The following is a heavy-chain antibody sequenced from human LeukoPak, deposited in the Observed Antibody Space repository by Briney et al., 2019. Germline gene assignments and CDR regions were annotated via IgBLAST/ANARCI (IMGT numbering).Heavy chain of an antibody. CDR3: ARYNSLLRGVTTSDY. V-gene: IGHV1-18*01. D-gene: IGHD3-10*01. CDR1: GYTFSNYG. Sequence: ASVKVSCKASGYTFSNYGITWVRQAPGQVLEWMGTISGHNGDVNYAPKFQGRVTMTTDTSTTTAYMELRSLRFDDTAVYYCARYNSLLRGVTTSDYWGQGTLVTVSS. J-gene: IGHJ4*02. CDR2: ISGHNGDV.